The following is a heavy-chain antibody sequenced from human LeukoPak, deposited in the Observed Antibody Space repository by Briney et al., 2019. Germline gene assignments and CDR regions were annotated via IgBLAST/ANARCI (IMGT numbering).Heavy chain of an antibody. Sequence: GASVKVSCKASGYTFTDYYIHWVRQAPGQGLEWVGLIHPNSGDTFYAQKFRGRVTMTRDTSINTAYMELDRLTSDDTAVYYCARDYSGSYTHWAQGTLVTVSS. J-gene: IGHJ4*02. CDR2: IHPNSGDT. CDR1: GYTFTDYY. V-gene: IGHV1-2*06. D-gene: IGHD1-26*01. CDR3: ARDYSGSYTH.